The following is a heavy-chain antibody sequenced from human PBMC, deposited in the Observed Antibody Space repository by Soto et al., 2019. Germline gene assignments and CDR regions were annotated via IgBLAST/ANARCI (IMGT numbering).Heavy chain of an antibody. CDR2: ISSSSSYI. D-gene: IGHD3-9*01. CDR1: GFTFSSYS. J-gene: IGHJ5*02. CDR3: ARDYDILTGSNWFDP. V-gene: IGHV3-21*01. Sequence: PGGSLRLSCAASGFTFSSYSMNWVRQAPGKGLEWVSSISSSSSYIYYADSVKGRFTISRDNAKNSLYLQMNSLRAEDTAVYYCARDYDILTGSNWFDPWGQGTLVTVSS.